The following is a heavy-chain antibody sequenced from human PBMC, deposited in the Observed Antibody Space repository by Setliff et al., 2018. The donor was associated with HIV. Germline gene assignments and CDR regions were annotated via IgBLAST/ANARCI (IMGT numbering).Heavy chain of an antibody. Sequence: SVKVSCKASGDTFSNSAIYWVRQAPGQGLEWMGGIIPLYGTSKYAQKFQGRVAITTDELMTTAYMELTSLRPEDTAVYFCASASGYCRSGVCYIGVHKTPDKYYCDSWGQGTLVTVSS. J-gene: IGHJ4*02. CDR3: ASASGYCRSGVCYIGVHKTPDKYYCDS. CDR2: IIPLYGTS. CDR1: GDTFSNSA. V-gene: IGHV1-69*05. D-gene: IGHD2-8*01.